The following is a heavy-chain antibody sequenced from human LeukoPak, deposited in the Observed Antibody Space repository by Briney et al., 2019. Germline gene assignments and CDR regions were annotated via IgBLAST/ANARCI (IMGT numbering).Heavy chain of an antibody. D-gene: IGHD6-19*01. CDR3: TTNSVAGTNPDDY. CDR2: IKSKTGGGTT. J-gene: IGHJ4*02. CDR1: GFTFSNAW. V-gene: IGHV3-15*01. Sequence: GGSLRLSCAASGFTFSNAWMSWVRQAPGKGLEWVGRIKSKTGGGTTDYAAPVKGRFTISRDDSKNTLYLQMNSLKTEDTAVYYCTTNSVAGTNPDDYWGQGTLVTVSS.